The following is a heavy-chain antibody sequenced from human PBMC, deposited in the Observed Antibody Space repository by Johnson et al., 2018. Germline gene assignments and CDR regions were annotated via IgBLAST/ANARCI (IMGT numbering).Heavy chain of an antibody. CDR2: VSYDGTNK. CDR3: AKDLLIKYLHGAFDI. V-gene: IGHV3-30*18. CDR1: GFTFNTYL. D-gene: IGHD2-8*01. J-gene: IGHJ3*02. Sequence: QVQLVQSGGGVVQPGRSLRLSCAASGFTFNTYLMHWVRQAPGKGLEWVAIVSYDGTNKYYADSVKDRFTISRDNSKNTVYLQMNSLRAEDTAVYYCAKDLLIKYLHGAFDIWGQGTMVTVSS.